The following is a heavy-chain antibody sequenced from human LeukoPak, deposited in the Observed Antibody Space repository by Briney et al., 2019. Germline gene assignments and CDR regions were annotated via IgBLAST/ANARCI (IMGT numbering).Heavy chain of an antibody. V-gene: IGHV3-7*03. CDR1: GFSFSSYW. Sequence: GGSLRLSCAASGFSFSSYWMNWVRQAPGKGLEWVANIKQDGSEKYNVDSVKGRFTISRDNAKNSLYLQMNSLRAEDTAVYYCSSGGYSFFYWGQGTLVTVSS. J-gene: IGHJ4*02. CDR2: IKQDGSEK. D-gene: IGHD5-18*01. CDR3: SSGGYSFFY.